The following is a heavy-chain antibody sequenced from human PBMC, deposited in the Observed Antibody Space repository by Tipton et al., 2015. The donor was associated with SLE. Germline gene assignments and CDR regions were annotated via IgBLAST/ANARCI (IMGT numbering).Heavy chain of an antibody. CDR1: GGSISSYY. CDR3: ARQGQQLVRPYYYGMDV. V-gene: IGHV4-59*08. J-gene: IGHJ6*02. CDR2: IYYSGGT. Sequence: TLSLTCTVSGGSISSYYWSWIRQPPGKGLEWIGYIYYSGGTNYNPSLKSRVTISVDTSKNQLSLKLSSVTAADTAVYYCARQGQQLVRPYYYGMDVWGQGTTVTVSS. D-gene: IGHD6-13*01.